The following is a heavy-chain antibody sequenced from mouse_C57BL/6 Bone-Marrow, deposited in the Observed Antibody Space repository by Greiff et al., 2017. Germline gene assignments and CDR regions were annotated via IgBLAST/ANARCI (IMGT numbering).Heavy chain of an antibody. CDR2: ISDGGSYT. CDR1: GFTFSSYA. Sequence: DVQLVESGGGLVKPGGSLKLSCAASGFTFSSYAMSWVRQTPEKRLEWVATISDGGSYTYYPYNVKGRVTITRDNAKNNLYLQMSHLKSEDTAMYYCASYYARDDWGQGTSVTVSS. V-gene: IGHV5-4*01. CDR3: ASYYARDD. J-gene: IGHJ4*01.